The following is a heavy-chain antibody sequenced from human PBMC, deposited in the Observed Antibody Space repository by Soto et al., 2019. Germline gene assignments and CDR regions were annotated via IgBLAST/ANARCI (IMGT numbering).Heavy chain of an antibody. CDR3: GGQDYGAEAYYFEN. Sequence: QLQLQESGSGLVKPSETLSLTCIVSNGSISSRSSYWGWIRQTPGKGLEWIGSIYYIGNTYYNPSLKSRVTISIDTSKTQFSLKMNSVTAADTAVYFCGGQDYGAEAYYFENWGQGALVTVSS. CDR1: NGSISSRSSY. V-gene: IGHV4-39*01. D-gene: IGHD4-17*01. CDR2: IYYIGNT. J-gene: IGHJ4*02.